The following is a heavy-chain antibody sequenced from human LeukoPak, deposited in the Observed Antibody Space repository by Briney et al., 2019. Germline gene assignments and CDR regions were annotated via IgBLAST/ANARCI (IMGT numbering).Heavy chain of an antibody. CDR1: GYTITNYY. D-gene: IGHD1-26*01. V-gene: IGHV1-46*01. CDR3: ATVSYSGSYYSGY. CDR2: INVSSGGT. Sequence: ASVKVSCNADGYTITNYYMRWVRQAPRQVLEWMGIINVSSGGTIYAQRFQGRVTMTRDTSTSTVYMELSSLRSEDTAVYYCATVSYSGSYYSGYWGQGTLVTVSS. J-gene: IGHJ4*02.